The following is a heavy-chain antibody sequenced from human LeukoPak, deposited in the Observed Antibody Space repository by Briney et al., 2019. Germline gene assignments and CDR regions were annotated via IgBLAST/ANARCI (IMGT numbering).Heavy chain of an antibody. D-gene: IGHD3-9*01. CDR2: IYYSGST. Sequence: PSETLSLTCTVSGGSISSYYWSWIRQPPGKGLEWIGSIYYSGSTYYNPSLKSRVTISVDTSKNQFSLKLSSVTAADTAVYYCARLTGYTYYYYYMDVWGKGTTVTISS. CDR1: GGSISSYY. J-gene: IGHJ6*03. CDR3: ARLTGYTYYYYYMDV. V-gene: IGHV4-39*01.